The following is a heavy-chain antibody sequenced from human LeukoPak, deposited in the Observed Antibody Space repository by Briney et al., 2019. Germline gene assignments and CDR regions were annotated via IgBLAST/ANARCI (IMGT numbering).Heavy chain of an antibody. CDR2: ISRSGGST. Sequence: GASLRLSCAASRLTFSSYAMSWVRQAPGKGLEWVSAISRSGGSTYYADSVKGRFTISRDNSKNTLYLQMNSLRAGDTAVYYCAKAGRWYGDAHPIYYYYYGMDVWGQGTKVTVSS. CDR1: RLTFSSYA. CDR3: AKAGRWYGDAHPIYYYYYGMDV. V-gene: IGHV3-23*01. D-gene: IGHD4-17*01. J-gene: IGHJ6*02.